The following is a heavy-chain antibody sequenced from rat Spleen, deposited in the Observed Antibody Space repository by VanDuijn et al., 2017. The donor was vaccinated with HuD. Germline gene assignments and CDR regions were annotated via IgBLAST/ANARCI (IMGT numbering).Heavy chain of an antibody. V-gene: IGHV2S12*01. Sequence: QVQVKESGPGLVQPSQTLSLTCTVSGFSLTSNGVSWVRQPPGKGLEWIAAISTGGNTYYNSALRSRLSISRDTSKSQVFLNVNSLKTEDTATYFCIRESLPGYNSHWFVYWGQGTLVTVSS. D-gene: IGHD1-4*01. J-gene: IGHJ3*01. CDR3: IRESLPGYNSHWFVY. CDR1: GFSLTSNG. CDR2: ISTGGNT.